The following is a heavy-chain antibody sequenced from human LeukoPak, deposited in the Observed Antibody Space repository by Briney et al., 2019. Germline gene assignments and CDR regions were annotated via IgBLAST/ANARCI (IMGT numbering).Heavy chain of an antibody. D-gene: IGHD3-22*01. CDR1: GFTVSSNC. V-gene: IGHV3-53*01. CDR2: IYSGGST. CDR3: ARVVYDSSGYYYEEYFQH. Sequence: PGGSLRLSCAASGFTVSSNCMSWVRQAPGKGLEWFSVIYSGGSTYYADSVKGRFTISRDNSKNTLYLQMNSLRAEDTAVYYCARVVYDSSGYYYEEYFQHWGQGTLVTVSS. J-gene: IGHJ1*01.